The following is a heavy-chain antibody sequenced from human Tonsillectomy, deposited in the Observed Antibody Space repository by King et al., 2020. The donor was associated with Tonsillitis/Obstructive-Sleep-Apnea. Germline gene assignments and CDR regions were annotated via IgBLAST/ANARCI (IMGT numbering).Heavy chain of an antibody. CDR1: GGSISSGGYY. D-gene: IGHD3-3*01. V-gene: IGHV4-31*01. CDR3: AGGWGYYDFWSGYPKKFYFDY. J-gene: IGHJ4*02. Sequence: QLQESGPGLVKPSQTLSLTCTVSGGSISSGGYYWSWIRQHPGKGLEWIGYIYYSGSTYYNPSLKSLVTISVDTSKNQFSLKLSSVTAADTAVYYCAGGWGYYDFWSGYPKKFYFDYWGQGTLVTVSS. CDR2: IYYSGST.